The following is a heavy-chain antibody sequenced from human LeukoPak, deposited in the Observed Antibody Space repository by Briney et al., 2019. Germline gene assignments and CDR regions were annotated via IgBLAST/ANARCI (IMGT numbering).Heavy chain of an antibody. J-gene: IGHJ4*02. CDR3: ARVYGYCSGGSCYPGLVDY. D-gene: IGHD2-15*01. V-gene: IGHV4-34*01. Sequence: SETLSLTCAVYGGSFSDYYWSWIRQPPGKGLEWIGEINHSGSTNYNPSLKSRVTISVDTSKNQFSLKLSSVTAADTAVYYCARVYGYCSGGSCYPGLVDYWGQGTLVTVSS. CDR1: GGSFSDYY. CDR2: INHSGST.